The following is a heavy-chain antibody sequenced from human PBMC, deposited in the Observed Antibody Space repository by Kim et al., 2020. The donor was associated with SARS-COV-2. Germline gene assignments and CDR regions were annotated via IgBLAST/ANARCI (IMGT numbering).Heavy chain of an antibody. CDR3: ARGRWYGAHGQYYYYGMDV. CDR1: GGSFSGYY. V-gene: IGHV4-34*01. J-gene: IGHJ6*02. CDR2: INHSGST. Sequence: SETLSLTCAVYGGSFSGYYWSWIRQPPGKGLEWIGEINHSGSTNYNPSLKSRVTISVDTSKNQFSLKLSSVTAADTAVYYCARGRWYGAHGQYYYYGMDVWGQGTTVTVSS. D-gene: IGHD2-15*01.